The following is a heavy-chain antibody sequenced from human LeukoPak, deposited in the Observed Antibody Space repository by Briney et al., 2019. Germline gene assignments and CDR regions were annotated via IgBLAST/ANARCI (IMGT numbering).Heavy chain of an antibody. V-gene: IGHV3-7*01. CDR1: GFTFSTYW. J-gene: IGHJ4*02. CDR3: AKAKSYYSNYDY. D-gene: IGHD4-11*01. CDR2: IKQDGSAK. Sequence: GGSLRLSCAASGFTFSTYWLTWVRQAPGKGLEWVANIKQDGSAKYYVDSVKGRFTISRDNAKNSLYLQMNSLRVEDTAVYYCAKAKSYYSNYDYWGQGTLVTVSS.